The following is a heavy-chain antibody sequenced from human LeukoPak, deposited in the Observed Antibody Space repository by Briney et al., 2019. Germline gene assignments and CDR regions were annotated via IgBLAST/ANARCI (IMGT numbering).Heavy chain of an antibody. J-gene: IGHJ5*02. V-gene: IGHV4-39*01. Sequence: PSETLSLTCTVSGGSISSYYWGWIRQPPGKGLEWIGSIYYSGSTYYNPSLKSRVTISVDTSKNQFSLKLSSVTAADTAVYYCARQEDSSGWYNWFDPWGQGTLVTVSS. D-gene: IGHD6-19*01. CDR1: GGSISSYY. CDR2: IYYSGST. CDR3: ARQEDSSGWYNWFDP.